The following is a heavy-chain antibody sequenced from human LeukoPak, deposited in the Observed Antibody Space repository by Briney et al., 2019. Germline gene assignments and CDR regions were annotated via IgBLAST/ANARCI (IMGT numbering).Heavy chain of an antibody. Sequence: GGSLRLSCAASGFTFSSYSMNWVRQAPGKGLEWVSYISSSSSTIYYADSVKGRFTISRDNAKNSLYLQMNSLRAEDTAVYYCARDLGDCSSTSCADYGMDVWGQGTTVTVSS. J-gene: IGHJ6*02. CDR2: ISSSSSTI. CDR3: ARDLGDCSSTSCADYGMDV. V-gene: IGHV3-48*04. CDR1: GFTFSSYS. D-gene: IGHD2-2*01.